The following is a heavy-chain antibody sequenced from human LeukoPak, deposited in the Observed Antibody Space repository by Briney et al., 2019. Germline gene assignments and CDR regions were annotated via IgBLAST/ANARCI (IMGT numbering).Heavy chain of an antibody. D-gene: IGHD2-21*01. CDR3: ARHPLTDRVVVIASRANRFDY. CDR1: GGSISSSSYY. CDR2: IYYSGST. J-gene: IGHJ4*02. V-gene: IGHV4-39*01. Sequence: PSETLSLTCTVSGGSISSSSYYWGWIRQPPGKGLEWIGSIYYSGSTYYNPSLKSRVTISVDTSKNQFSLKLSSVTAADTAVYYCARHPLTDRVVVIASRANRFDYWGQGTLVTVSS.